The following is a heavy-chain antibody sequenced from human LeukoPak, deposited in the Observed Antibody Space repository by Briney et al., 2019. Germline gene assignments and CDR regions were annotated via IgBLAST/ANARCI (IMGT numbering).Heavy chain of an antibody. CDR2: MSNIGGST. V-gene: IGHV3-64D*06. CDR1: GFTFSNYG. CDR3: ARRGADTFDI. Sequence: PGGSLRLSCSASGFTFSNYGMHWVRQAPGKGLEYVSVMSNIGGSTYYADSVKGRFTIPRDNSKNTLYLQMSSLRAEDTAVYYCARRGADTFDIWGQGTVVTVSS. J-gene: IGHJ3*02.